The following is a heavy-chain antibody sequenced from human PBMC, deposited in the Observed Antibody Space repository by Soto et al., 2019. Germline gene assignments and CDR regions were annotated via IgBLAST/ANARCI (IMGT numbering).Heavy chain of an antibody. CDR1: GFGFDGYA. V-gene: IGHV3-23*04. CDR2: ISGSGGST. D-gene: IGHD1-26*01. CDR3: AKGLGATTDWFDP. Sequence: EVQLVESGGGLVQPGRSLRLSCAASGFGFDGYAMHWVRQDPGKGLEWVSGISGSGGSTYYADSVKGRFTISRDNSKNTLYLQMNSLRAEDTAVYYCAKGLGATTDWFDPWGQGTLVTVSS. J-gene: IGHJ5*02.